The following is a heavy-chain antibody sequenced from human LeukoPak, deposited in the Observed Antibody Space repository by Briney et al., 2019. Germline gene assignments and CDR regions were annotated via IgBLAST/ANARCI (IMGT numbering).Heavy chain of an antibody. CDR3: ARWVGGVTGAAFDI. Sequence: SETLSLTCTVSGDSINTGDDYWGWIRQPPGRGLEWIGTIHYSGTTYYNPSLKSRVSISVETSKNHFSLKVTSVTAADTAVYYCARWVGGVTGAAFDIWGQGTMVTVSS. CDR2: IHYSGTT. D-gene: IGHD2-21*02. CDR1: GDSINTGDDY. J-gene: IGHJ3*02. V-gene: IGHV4-39*02.